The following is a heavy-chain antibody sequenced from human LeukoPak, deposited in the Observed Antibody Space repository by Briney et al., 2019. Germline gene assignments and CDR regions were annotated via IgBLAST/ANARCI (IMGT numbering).Heavy chain of an antibody. J-gene: IGHJ4*02. D-gene: IGHD2-2*01. CDR3: ARDEDIVVVPAAIRGFDY. CDR1: GFTFSSYS. V-gene: IGHV3-21*01. Sequence: GGSLRLSCAASGFTFSSYSMNWVRQAPGKGLEWVSSISSSSSYIYYADSVKGRFTISRDNAKNSLYLQMNSLRAEDTAVYYCARDEDIVVVPAAIRGFDYWGQGTLVTVSS. CDR2: ISSSSSYI.